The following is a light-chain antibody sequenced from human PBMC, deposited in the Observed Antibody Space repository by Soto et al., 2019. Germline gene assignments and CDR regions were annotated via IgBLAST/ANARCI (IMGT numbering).Light chain of an antibody. Sequence: EVVMTQSPATLSVSPGERATLSCRASHSISSHLAWYQQKPGQPPRLLIYGASTRATGVPARFSGSGSGTEFTLTISSLQSEDFGVYYCQKYNNWPPITFGQGTRGEIK. V-gene: IGKV3-15*01. CDR3: QKYNNWPPIT. J-gene: IGKJ5*01. CDR2: GAS. CDR1: HSISSH.